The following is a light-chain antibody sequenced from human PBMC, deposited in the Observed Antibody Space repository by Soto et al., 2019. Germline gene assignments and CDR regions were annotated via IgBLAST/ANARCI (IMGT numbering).Light chain of an antibody. J-gene: IGKJ1*01. CDR2: GAS. CDR3: QQYNNWPRT. Sequence: EIVLTQSPATLSLSPGERATLSCRASQSVSSKLAWYQQKPGQAPRLLIYGASTRATGIPARFSGSGSGTEFTLTISSLQSEDFAVYYCQQYNNWPRTFGQGTKVDIK. V-gene: IGKV3-15*01. CDR1: QSVSSK.